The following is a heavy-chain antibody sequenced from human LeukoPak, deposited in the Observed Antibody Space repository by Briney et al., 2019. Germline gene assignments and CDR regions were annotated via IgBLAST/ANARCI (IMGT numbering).Heavy chain of an antibody. CDR1: GFTFDDYA. CDR3: AKSQYYYDSSGPDY. V-gene: IGHV3-9*01. J-gene: IGHJ4*02. Sequence: GGSLRLSCAASGFTFDDYAMHWVRQAPGKGLEWVSGISWNSGSIGYADSVKGRFTISRDNAKNSLYLQMNSLRAEDTALYYCAKSQYYYDSSGPDYWGQGTLVTVSS. D-gene: IGHD3-22*01. CDR2: ISWNSGSI.